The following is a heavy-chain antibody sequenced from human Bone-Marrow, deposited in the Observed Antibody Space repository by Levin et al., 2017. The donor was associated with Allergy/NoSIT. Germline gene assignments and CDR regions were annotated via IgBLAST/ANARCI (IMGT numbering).Heavy chain of an antibody. D-gene: IGHD6-25*01. CDR1: GFALSNYP. J-gene: IGHJ4*02. CDR3: AKLTPAASAADY. V-gene: IGHV3-23*01. CDR2: ISTNGDRT. Sequence: PGGSLRLSCGASGFALSNYPMSWVRQAPGRGLEWVSSISTNGDRTYHADSVEGRFTVSRDNSKNTVYLQMKSLRVEDPAMYFCAKLTPAASAADYWGQGTLVTVSS.